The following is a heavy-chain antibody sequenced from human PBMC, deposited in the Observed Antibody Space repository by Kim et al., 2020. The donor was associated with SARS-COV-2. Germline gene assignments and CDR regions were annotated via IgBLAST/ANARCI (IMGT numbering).Heavy chain of an antibody. D-gene: IGHD2-2*01. CDR3: AKDYCSSTSCPSWFDP. V-gene: IGHV3-23*01. J-gene: IGHJ5*02. Sequence: SVKGRFTISRDNSRNTLYLQMNSLRAEDTAVYYCAKDYCSSTSCPSWFDPWGQGALVTVSS.